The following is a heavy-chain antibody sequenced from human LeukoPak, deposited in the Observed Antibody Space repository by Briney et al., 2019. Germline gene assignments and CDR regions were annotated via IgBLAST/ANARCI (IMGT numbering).Heavy chain of an antibody. CDR1: GFTFDDYA. V-gene: IGHV3-9*01. CDR2: ISWNSGSI. Sequence: GGSLRLSCAASGFTFDDYAMHWVRQAPGKGLEWVSGISWNSGSIGYADSAKGRFTISRDNAKNSLYLQMNSLRAEDTALYYCAKDIGQWLVGDYFDYWGQGTLVTVSS. D-gene: IGHD6-19*01. J-gene: IGHJ4*02. CDR3: AKDIGQWLVGDYFDY.